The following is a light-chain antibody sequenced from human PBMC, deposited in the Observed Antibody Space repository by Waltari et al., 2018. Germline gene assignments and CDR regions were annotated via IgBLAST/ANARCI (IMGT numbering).Light chain of an antibody. V-gene: IGKV1-5*01. CDR3: QQYNSYSRT. CDR2: DAS. J-gene: IGKJ1*01. Sequence: DIQMTQSPSTLSASVGDRVTITGRASQSISSWLPWYQQKPGKAPKLLIYDASSLESGVPSRFSGSGSGTEFTLTISSLQPDDFATYYCQQYNSYSRTFGQGTKVEIK. CDR1: QSISSW.